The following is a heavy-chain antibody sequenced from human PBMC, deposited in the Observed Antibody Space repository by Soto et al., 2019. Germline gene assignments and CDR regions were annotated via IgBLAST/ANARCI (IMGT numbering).Heavy chain of an antibody. CDR3: AVPGAGDFDY. CDR2: VYHSGST. V-gene: IGHV4-4*02. CDR1: GAFHSTNYW. Sequence: ENLSLPCAVFGAFHSTNYWMGWVRQPPGKGLEWIGEVYHSGSTNCNPSLKSRVTISIDKSKNQFSLRLASMTAADTAVYYCAVPGAGDFDYWSQGTLVTVSS. J-gene: IGHJ4*02. D-gene: IGHD6-13*01.